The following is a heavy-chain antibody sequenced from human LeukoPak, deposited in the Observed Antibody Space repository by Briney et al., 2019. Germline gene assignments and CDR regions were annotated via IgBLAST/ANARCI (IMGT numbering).Heavy chain of an antibody. D-gene: IGHD1-26*01. J-gene: IGHJ6*03. CDR1: GASLSSGTYY. Sequence: PSETLSLTCSVSGASLSSGTYYWNWIRPPPGKGLGWIAYQYYSGSPIYNPSLRSRVTISVDTSRDQFSLKVTSVTAADTAIYYCARSSGGMYNYYYMDVWGKGATVTVSS. CDR3: ARSSGGMYNYYYMDV. CDR2: QYYSGSP. V-gene: IGHV4-61*01.